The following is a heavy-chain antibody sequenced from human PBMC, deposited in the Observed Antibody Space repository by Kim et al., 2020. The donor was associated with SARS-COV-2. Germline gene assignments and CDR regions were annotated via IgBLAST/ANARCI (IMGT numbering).Heavy chain of an antibody. V-gene: IGHV3-23*01. J-gene: IGHJ4*02. Sequence: ADSVKGRFTISRDNSKNTLYLQMNSLRAEDTAVYYCAERYSGSYYDYFDYWGQGTLVTVSS. D-gene: IGHD1-26*01. CDR3: AERYSGSYYDYFDY.